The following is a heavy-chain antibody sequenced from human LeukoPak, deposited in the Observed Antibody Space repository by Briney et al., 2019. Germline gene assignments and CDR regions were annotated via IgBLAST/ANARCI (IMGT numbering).Heavy chain of an antibody. CDR1: GFTFSSYE. Sequence: GGSLRLSCAASGFTFSSYEMNWVRQAPGKGLEWVSGITGSSTWTYYADSVRGRFTISRDNSKSTLHLQMNNLTADDTAIYFCARELVSLGTGYFDLWGRGTLVTVSS. CDR3: ARELVSLGTGYFDL. V-gene: IGHV3-23*01. J-gene: IGHJ2*01. D-gene: IGHD7-27*01. CDR2: ITGSSTWT.